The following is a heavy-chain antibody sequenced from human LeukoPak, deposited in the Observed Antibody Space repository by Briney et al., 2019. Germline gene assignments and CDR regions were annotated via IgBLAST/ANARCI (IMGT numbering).Heavy chain of an antibody. D-gene: IGHD3-3*01. J-gene: IGHJ4*02. V-gene: IGHV3-21*01. CDR3: ARGLKIFGVVIDGDY. CDR1: GFTFSSYS. Sequence: GGSLRLSCAASGFTFSSYSMNWVRQAPGKGLEWVSSISSSSSYIYYADSVKGRFTISRDNAKNSLYLQMDSLRAEDTAVYYCARGLKIFGVVIDGDYWGQGTLVTVSS. CDR2: ISSSSSYI.